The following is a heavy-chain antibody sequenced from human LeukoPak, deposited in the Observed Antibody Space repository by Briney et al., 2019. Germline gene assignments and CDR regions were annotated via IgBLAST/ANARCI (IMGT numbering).Heavy chain of an antibody. CDR3: ARDRGSLSY. CDR1: GGSFSGYY. D-gene: IGHD5/OR15-5a*01. V-gene: IGHV4-34*01. CDR2: INHSGST. Sequence: SETLSLTCAVYGGSFSGYYWSWIRQPPGKGLEWIGEINHSGSTNYNPSLKSRVTISVDTSKNQFSLKLSSVTAADTAVYYCARDRGSLSYWGQGTLVTVSS. J-gene: IGHJ4*02.